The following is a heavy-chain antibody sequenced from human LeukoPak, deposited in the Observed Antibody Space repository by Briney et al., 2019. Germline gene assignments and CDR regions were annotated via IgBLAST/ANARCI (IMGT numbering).Heavy chain of an antibody. Sequence: SETLSLTCAVYGGSFSGYYWSWIRQPPGKGLEWIGEINHSGSTYYNPSLKSRVTISVDTSKNQFSLKLSSVTAADTAVYYCAGNWNYGYDYWGQGTLVTVSS. D-gene: IGHD1-7*01. V-gene: IGHV4-34*01. CDR1: GGSFSGYY. J-gene: IGHJ4*02. CDR3: AGNWNYGYDY. CDR2: INHSGST.